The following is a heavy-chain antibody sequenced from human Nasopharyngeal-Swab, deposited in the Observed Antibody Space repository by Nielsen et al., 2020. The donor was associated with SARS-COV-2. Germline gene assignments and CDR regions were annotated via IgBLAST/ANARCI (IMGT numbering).Heavy chain of an antibody. J-gene: IGHJ6*02. Sequence: SETLSLTCAVYGGSFSGYYSSWIRQPPGKRLEWIGEINHSGSTNYNPSPKSRVTISVDTSKNQFSLKLGSVTAADTAVYYCARGDGTVYYYYGMDVWGQGTTVTVSS. CDR3: ARGDGTVYYYYGMDV. CDR2: INHSGST. D-gene: IGHD1-7*01. CDR1: GGSFSGYY. V-gene: IGHV4-34*01.